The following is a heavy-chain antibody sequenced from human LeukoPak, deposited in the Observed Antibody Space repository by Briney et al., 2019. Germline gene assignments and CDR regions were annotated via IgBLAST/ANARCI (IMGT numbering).Heavy chain of an antibody. CDR1: GGTFSSYA. V-gene: IGHV1-46*01. J-gene: IGHJ6*02. CDR3: ARGGTYYYYGMDV. Sequence: ASVKVSCKASGGTFSSYAISWVRQAPGQGLEWMGMINLSGGSTNYAQKFQGRVTMTRDTSTTTVYMELSSLRSEDTAIYYCARGGTYYYYGMDVWSQGTTVTVSS. D-gene: IGHD1-26*01. CDR2: INLSGGST.